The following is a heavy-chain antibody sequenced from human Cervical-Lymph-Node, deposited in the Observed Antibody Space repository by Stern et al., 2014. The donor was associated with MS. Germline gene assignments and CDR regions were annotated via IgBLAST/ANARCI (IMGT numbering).Heavy chain of an antibody. D-gene: IGHD1-26*01. CDR3: ARNVRVNSGSYHDY. V-gene: IGHV3-33*01. J-gene: IGHJ4*02. Sequence: MQLVESGGGVVQPGRSLRLSCAASGFTFSSYGMHWVRQAPGKGLEWVAVIWYDGSNKYYADSVKGRFTISRDNSKNTLYLQMNSLRAEDTAVYYCARNVRVNSGSYHDYWGQGTLVTVSS. CDR2: IWYDGSNK. CDR1: GFTFSSYG.